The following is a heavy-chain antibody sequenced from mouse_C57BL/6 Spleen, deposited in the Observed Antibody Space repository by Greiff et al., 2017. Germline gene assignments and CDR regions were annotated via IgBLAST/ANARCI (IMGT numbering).Heavy chain of an antibody. J-gene: IGHJ3*01. CDR3: ARGTTVAPWFAY. V-gene: IGHV5-16*01. D-gene: IGHD1-1*01. Sequence: DVKLVESEGGLVQPGSSMKLSCTASGFTFSDYYMAWVRQVPEKGLEWVANINYDGSSTYYLDSLKSRFIISRDNAKNILYLQMSSLKSEDTATYYCARGTTVAPWFAYWGQGTLVTVSA. CDR1: GFTFSDYY. CDR2: INYDGSST.